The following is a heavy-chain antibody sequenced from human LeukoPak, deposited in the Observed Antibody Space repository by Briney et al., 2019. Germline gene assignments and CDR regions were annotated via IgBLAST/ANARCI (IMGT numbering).Heavy chain of an antibody. V-gene: IGHV3-23*01. Sequence: GGSLRLSCAASGFTFSSYAMSWVRQAPGKGLEWVSAISGSGGRTYHADSVKGRFTISRDNSKNTLYLQMNSLRAEDTAVYYCAKDIGLTGVFYWGQGTLVTVSS. J-gene: IGHJ4*02. CDR2: ISGSGGRT. D-gene: IGHD2-15*01. CDR3: AKDIGLTGVFY. CDR1: GFTFSSYA.